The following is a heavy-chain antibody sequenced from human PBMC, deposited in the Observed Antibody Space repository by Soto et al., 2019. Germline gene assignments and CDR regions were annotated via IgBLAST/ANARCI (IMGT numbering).Heavy chain of an antibody. CDR2: IFSNDEK. Sequence: QVTLKESGPVLVKPTETLTLTCTVSGFSLSNARMGVSWIRQPPGKALEWLAHIFSNDEKSYNTSLKRRLTTSTDTSKSQVVLTMTTMDPVDTATYYCARILSSSWSPPYYYYYGMDVWGQGTTVTVSS. V-gene: IGHV2-26*01. CDR3: ARILSSSWSPPYYYYYGMDV. D-gene: IGHD6-13*01. CDR1: GFSLSNARMG. J-gene: IGHJ6*02.